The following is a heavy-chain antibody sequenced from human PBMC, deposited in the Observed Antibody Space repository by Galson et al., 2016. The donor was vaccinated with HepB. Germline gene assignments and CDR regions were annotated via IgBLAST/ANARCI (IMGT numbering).Heavy chain of an antibody. Sequence: ETLSLTCTVSGGSISSSSYYWGWIRQPPGKGLEWIGSIYYSGSTYYNPSLKSRVIISVDTSKNQFSLKLSSVTAADTAVYYCARPDILRFLEWLSENPGENAFDIWGQGTMVTVSS. V-gene: IGHV4-39*01. CDR2: IYYSGST. CDR3: ARPDILRFLEWLSENPGENAFDI. CDR1: GGSISSSSYY. D-gene: IGHD3-3*01. J-gene: IGHJ3*02.